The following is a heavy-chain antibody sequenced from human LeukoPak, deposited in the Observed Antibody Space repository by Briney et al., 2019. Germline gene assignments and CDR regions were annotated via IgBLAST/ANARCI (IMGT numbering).Heavy chain of an antibody. D-gene: IGHD3-22*01. CDR1: GFTFSTYG. CDR3: ARSYYYDLSHTADY. Sequence: PGGSLRLSCAASGFTFSTYGMHWVRQAPGKGLEWVAYIWYDGSNTYYSDSVKGRFTISRDNSENTLYLQMNSLRAEDTAVYYCARSYYYDLSHTADYWGQGTLVTVSS. J-gene: IGHJ4*02. CDR2: IWYDGSNT. V-gene: IGHV3-33*08.